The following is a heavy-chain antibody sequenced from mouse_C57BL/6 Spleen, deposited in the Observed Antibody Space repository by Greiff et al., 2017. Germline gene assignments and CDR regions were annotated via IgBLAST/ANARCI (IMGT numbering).Heavy chain of an antibody. D-gene: IGHD1-1*01. J-gene: IGHJ4*01. CDR1: GYAFSSYW. CDR2: IYPGDGDT. CDR3: ARGATVVATTPAMDY. Sequence: QVHVKQSGAELVKPGASVKISCKASGYAFSSYWMNWVKQRPGKGLEWIGQIYPGDGDTNYNGKFKGKATLTADKSSSTAYMQLSSLTSEDSAVYFGARGATVVATTPAMDYWGQGTSVTVSS. V-gene: IGHV1-80*01.